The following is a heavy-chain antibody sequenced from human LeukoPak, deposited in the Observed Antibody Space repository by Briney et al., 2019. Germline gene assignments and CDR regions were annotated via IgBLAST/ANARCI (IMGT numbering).Heavy chain of an antibody. Sequence: GGSLRLSCAASGFTFSSYAMSWVRQAPGKGLEWVSAISGSGGSTYYADSVKGRFTISRDNSKNTLYLQMNSLRAEDTAVYYCAKDSSGWYEREYNWFDPWGQGTLVTVSS. V-gene: IGHV3-23*01. D-gene: IGHD6-19*01. CDR1: GFTFSSYA. J-gene: IGHJ5*02. CDR3: AKDSSGWYEREYNWFDP. CDR2: ISGSGGST.